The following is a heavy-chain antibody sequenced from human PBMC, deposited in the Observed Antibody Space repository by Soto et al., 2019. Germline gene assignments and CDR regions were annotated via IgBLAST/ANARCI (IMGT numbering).Heavy chain of an antibody. D-gene: IGHD3-22*01. J-gene: IGHJ6*02. CDR1: GFTFSSYG. CDR2: IWYDGSNK. Sequence: QVQLVESGGGVVQPGRSLRLSCAASGFTFSSYGMHWVRQAPGKGLEWVAVIWYDGSNKYYADSVKGRFTISRDNSKNTLYLQMNNLRAEDTAVYYCARDYYDSSGYHYYYYGMDVWGQGTTVIVSS. CDR3: ARDYYDSSGYHYYYYGMDV. V-gene: IGHV3-33*01.